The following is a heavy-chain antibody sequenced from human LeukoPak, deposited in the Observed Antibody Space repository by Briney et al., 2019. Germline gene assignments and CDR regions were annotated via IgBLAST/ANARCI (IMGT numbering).Heavy chain of an antibody. V-gene: IGHV3-30*03. Sequence: PGGSLRLSCAASGFTVSSNDIHWVRQAPGKGLEWVVVISYDGGNKYYADSVKGRFAISRDNSKNTLYLQMNSLRAEDTAVYYCVRDVWGDRDGYFDNWGRGTLVTVSS. CDR3: VRDVWGDRDGYFDN. J-gene: IGHJ4*02. CDR1: GFTVSSND. D-gene: IGHD3-16*01. CDR2: ISYDGGNK.